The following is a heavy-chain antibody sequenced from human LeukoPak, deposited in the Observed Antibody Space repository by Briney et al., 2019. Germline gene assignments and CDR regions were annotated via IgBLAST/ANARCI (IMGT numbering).Heavy chain of an antibody. V-gene: IGHV4-59*08. CDR1: GGSIRSYY. Sequence: PSETLSLTCTVSGGSIRSYYWSWIRQPPGKGLEWSGYIYYSGSTNYNPSLKSRVTISVDTSKNQFSLKLSSVTAADTAVYYCARHAIGYCSSTSCYPLTPHYYYYMDVWGKGTTVTVSS. CDR3: ARHAIGYCSSTSCYPLTPHYYYYMDV. CDR2: IYYSGST. D-gene: IGHD2-2*01. J-gene: IGHJ6*03.